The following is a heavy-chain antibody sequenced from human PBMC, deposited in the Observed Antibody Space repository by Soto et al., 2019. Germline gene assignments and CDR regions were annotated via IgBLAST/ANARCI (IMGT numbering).Heavy chain of an antibody. J-gene: IGHJ3*02. CDR2: ISSNSAYI. CDR3: AKDYYDSSGPPGAFDI. CDR1: GFTFRSFT. V-gene: IGHV3-21*04. D-gene: IGHD3-22*01. Sequence: GGSLRLSCAASGFTFRSFTMNWVRQAPGKGLEWVSTISSNSAYIYYTDALRGRFTISRDNAKNSLHLQMNSLRAEDTAVYYCAKDYYDSSGPPGAFDIWGQGTMVTVSS.